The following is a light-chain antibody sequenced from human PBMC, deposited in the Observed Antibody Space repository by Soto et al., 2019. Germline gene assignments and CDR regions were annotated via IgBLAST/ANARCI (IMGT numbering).Light chain of an antibody. CDR2: EVS. Sequence: QSALTQPPSASGSPGQSVTISCTGSSSDLGGYSYVSWYQQHPGKAPKLMIYEVSKRPSGVPDRFSGSKSGSTASLTVSGLKAEDEADYYCSSYAGSNNVVFGGGTKLTVL. J-gene: IGLJ2*01. V-gene: IGLV2-8*01. CDR3: SSYAGSNNVV. CDR1: SSDLGGYSY.